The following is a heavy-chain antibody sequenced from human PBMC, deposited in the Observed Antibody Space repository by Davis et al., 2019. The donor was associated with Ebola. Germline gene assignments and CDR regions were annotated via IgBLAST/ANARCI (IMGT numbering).Heavy chain of an antibody. Sequence: MPSETLSLTCAVYGGSFSDYYWNWTRQPPGKGLEWIGEINHSGIAIYKSSLKSRVTISVETSKNQLSLNLTSVTAADTAVYYCARGSRSITIFGVADNWFDPWGQGTLVTVSS. J-gene: IGHJ5*02. D-gene: IGHD3-3*01. CDR1: GGSFSDYY. CDR3: ARGSRSITIFGVADNWFDP. CDR2: INHSGIA. V-gene: IGHV4-34*01.